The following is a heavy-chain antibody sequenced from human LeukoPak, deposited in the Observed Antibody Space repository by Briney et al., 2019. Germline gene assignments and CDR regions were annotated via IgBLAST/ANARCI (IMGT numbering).Heavy chain of an antibody. CDR2: IYYSGST. Sequence: PSETLSLTCTVSGGSISSSSYYWGWIRQPPGKGLEWIGSIYYSGSTHYNPSLKSQVTISVNTSKNQFTLKVSSVTAADTAVYYCARSNWDSNVGIDYWGQGILVIVSS. D-gene: IGHD1-7*01. CDR3: ARSNWDSNVGIDY. J-gene: IGHJ4*02. V-gene: IGHV4-39*01. CDR1: GGSISSSSYY.